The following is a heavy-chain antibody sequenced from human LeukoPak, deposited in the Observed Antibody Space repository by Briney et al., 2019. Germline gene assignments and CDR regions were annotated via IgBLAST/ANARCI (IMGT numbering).Heavy chain of an antibody. CDR2: IYYSGST. J-gene: IGHJ4*02. Sequence: SETLSLTCTVSGGSISSYYWSWIRQPPGKGLEWIGYIYYSGSTNYNPSLKSRVTISVDTSKNQFSLKLSSVTAADTAVYYCARYIAVAGFDYWGQGTLVTVSS. CDR1: GGSISSYY. D-gene: IGHD6-19*01. CDR3: ARYIAVAGFDY. V-gene: IGHV4-59*08.